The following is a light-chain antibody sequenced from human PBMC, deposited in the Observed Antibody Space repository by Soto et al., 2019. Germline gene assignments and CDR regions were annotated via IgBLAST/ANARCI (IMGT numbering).Light chain of an antibody. J-gene: IGKJ5*01. CDR1: QNINNY. CDR3: QQYENRPT. Sequence: NQITQSPSSLSASVEDRVTITCQASQNINNYLNWYQQKPGRAPKLLIYDASNLEAGVPSRFRGSGSGTDFTFTISRLQPEDIATYYCQQYENRPTFGQGTRLEIK. V-gene: IGKV1-33*01. CDR2: DAS.